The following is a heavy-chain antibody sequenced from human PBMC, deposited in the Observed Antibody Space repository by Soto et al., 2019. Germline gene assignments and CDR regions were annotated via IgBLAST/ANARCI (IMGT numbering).Heavy chain of an antibody. CDR3: AKGGRQWLVTSDFNY. V-gene: IGHV3-30*04. CDR1: GFTFSDYA. D-gene: IGHD6-19*01. J-gene: IGHJ4*02. Sequence: GGSLRLSCAASGFTFSDYAMHWVRQAPGKGLEWVTVISFDGKNKYYAGSVKGRFTISRDDSKNTLYLQMNSLRAEDTAVYYCAKGGRQWLVTSDFNYWGQGALVTASS. CDR2: ISFDGKNK.